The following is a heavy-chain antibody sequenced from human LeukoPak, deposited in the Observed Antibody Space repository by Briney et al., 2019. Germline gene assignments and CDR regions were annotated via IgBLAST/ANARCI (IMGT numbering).Heavy chain of an antibody. CDR2: ISGGDTR. J-gene: IGHJ3*01. CDR1: GFTFSRYT. CDR3: AKNRETDNVWTFDL. Sequence: AGSLRPSCVASGFTFSRYTINWIRQAPGRGLEWVSAISGGDTRYYADSVWGRFTVTRDNAKNIVYLQMGNLRPEDTAIYFCAKNRETDNVWTFDLWGRGTMVTVSS. D-gene: IGHD3-16*01. V-gene: IGHV3-23*01.